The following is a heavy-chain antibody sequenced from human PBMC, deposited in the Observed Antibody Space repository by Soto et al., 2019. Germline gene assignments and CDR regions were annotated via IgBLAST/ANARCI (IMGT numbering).Heavy chain of an antibody. V-gene: IGHV1-69*13. CDR1: GGTFSSSA. J-gene: IGHJ6*02. D-gene: IGHD2-15*01. CDR2: IIPIFGPA. CDR3: ATTYCSGGNCYNYYYGMDV. Sequence: VASVKVSCKASGGTFSSSAICWVRQAPGQGLEWMGGIIPIFGPANYAQKFQGRVTLTADESMSTAYMELSGLRSEDTAVYYCATTYCSGGNCYNYYYGMDVWGQGTPVTVSS.